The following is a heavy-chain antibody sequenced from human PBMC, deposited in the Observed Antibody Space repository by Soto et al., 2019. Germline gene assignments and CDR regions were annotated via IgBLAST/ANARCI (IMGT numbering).Heavy chain of an antibody. CDR2: ISGYNGKT. CDR3: ARDEIQTVVDY. D-gene: IGHD5-18*01. Sequence: QVELVQSGAEVKKPGDSVKVSCKASGYTFRSDGISWVRQAPGQGHEWMGWISGYNGKTNYAQSFQDRLTMSTDTSTSTSDLELRSLTSDDTAVYYCARDEIQTVVDYWGQATLVTVSS. CDR1: GYTFRSDG. V-gene: IGHV1-18*01. J-gene: IGHJ4*02.